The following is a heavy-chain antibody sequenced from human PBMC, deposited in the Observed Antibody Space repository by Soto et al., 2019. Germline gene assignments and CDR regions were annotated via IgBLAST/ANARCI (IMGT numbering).Heavy chain of an antibody. CDR3: ARYDSSGYYWPYYYYGMDL. D-gene: IGHD3-22*01. CDR2: ISSSGSYR. V-gene: IGHV3-21*01. J-gene: IGHJ6*02. CDR1: GFTFSTYS. Sequence: PGGSLRLSCAASGFTFSTYSMNWVRQAPGKGLEWVASISSSGSYRYYADSVKGRFTISRDNAKNSLYLQMNSLRAEDTAVYYCARYDSSGYYWPYYYYGMDLWGQGTTVTFSS.